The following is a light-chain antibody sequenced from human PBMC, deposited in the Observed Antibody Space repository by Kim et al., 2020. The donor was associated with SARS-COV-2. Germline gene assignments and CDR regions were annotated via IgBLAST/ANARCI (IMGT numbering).Light chain of an antibody. CDR3: NSRDNDGNHV. J-gene: IGLJ1*01. Sequence: VALGQTVRITCQGDSLRSYYANWYQKKPGQAPVFVIYGKNNRPSGIPDRFSGSSSGNTASLTITGAQAEDEADYYCNSRDNDGNHVFGTGTKVTVL. CDR1: SLRSYY. V-gene: IGLV3-19*01. CDR2: GKN.